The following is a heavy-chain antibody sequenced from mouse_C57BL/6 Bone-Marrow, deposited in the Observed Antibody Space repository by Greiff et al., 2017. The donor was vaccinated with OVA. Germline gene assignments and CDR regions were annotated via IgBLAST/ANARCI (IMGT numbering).Heavy chain of an antibody. V-gene: IGHV1-7*01. D-gene: IGHD3-2*02. CDR3: ARSGDSSGYVPDY. J-gene: IGHJ2*01. CDR1: GYTFTSYW. Sequence: VQLVESGAELAKPGASVKLSCKASGYTFTSYWMHWVKQRPGQGLEWIGYINPSSGYTKYNQKFKDKATLTADKSSSTAYMQLSSLTYEDSAVYYCARSGDSSGYVPDYWGQGTTLTVSS. CDR2: INPSSGYT.